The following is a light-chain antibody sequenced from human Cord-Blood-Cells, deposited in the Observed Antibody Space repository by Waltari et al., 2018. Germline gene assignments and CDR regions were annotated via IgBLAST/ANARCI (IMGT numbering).Light chain of an antibody. CDR1: SSDVGSYNL. J-gene: IGLJ2*01. CDR2: EGS. V-gene: IGLV2-23*01. CDR3: CSYAGTYVV. Sequence: QSALTQPASVSGSPGQSITISCTGTSSDVGSYNLVSWYQQHPGKAPKRMIYEGSKRPSGVSNRFSGSKSGNMASLTISGLQAEDEADYYCCSYAGTYVVFGGGTKLTVL.